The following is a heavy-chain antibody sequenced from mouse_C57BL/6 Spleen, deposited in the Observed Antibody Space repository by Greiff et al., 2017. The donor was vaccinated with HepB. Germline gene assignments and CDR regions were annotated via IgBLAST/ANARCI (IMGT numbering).Heavy chain of an antibody. D-gene: IGHD4-1*01. CDR2: IDPSDSYT. V-gene: IGHV1-69*01. J-gene: IGHJ2*01. CDR3: ARILTGYYFYY. CDR1: GYTFTSYW. Sequence: VQLQQPGAELVMPGASVKLSCKASGYTFTSYWMHWVKQRPGQGLEWIGEIDPSDSYTNYNQKFKGKSTLTVDKSSSTAYMQLSSLTSEDSAVYYCARILTGYYFYYWGQGTTLTVSS.